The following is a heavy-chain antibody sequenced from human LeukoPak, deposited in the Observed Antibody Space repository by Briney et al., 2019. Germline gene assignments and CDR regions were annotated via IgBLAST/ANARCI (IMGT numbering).Heavy chain of an antibody. V-gene: IGHV4-4*02. CDR3: ARRRHYYDSSRLFWFDP. Sequence: PSETLSLTCAVSGGSISSSNWWSWVRQPPGKGLEWIGEIYHSGSTNYNPSLKSRVTISVDKSKNQFSLKLSSVTAADTAVYYCARRRHYYDSSRLFWFDPWGQGTLVTVSS. J-gene: IGHJ5*02. D-gene: IGHD3-22*01. CDR2: IYHSGST. CDR1: GGSISSSNW.